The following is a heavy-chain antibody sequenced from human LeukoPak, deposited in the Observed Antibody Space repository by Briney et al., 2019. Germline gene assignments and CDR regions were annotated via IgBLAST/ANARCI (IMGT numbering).Heavy chain of an antibody. D-gene: IGHD3-9*01. CDR2: ISYDGRNK. CDR1: GFTFNNYA. Sequence: PGGSLRLSCTASGFTFNNYAMHWVRQAPGKGLEWVAVISYDGRNKYYADSVKGRISISRDNAKNSLYLQMNSLRAEDTAVYYCARVEELRYFDWLLQNRNYYYYYYYMDVWGKGTTVTISS. CDR3: ARVEELRYFDWLLQNRNYYYYYYYMDV. J-gene: IGHJ6*03. V-gene: IGHV3-30*04.